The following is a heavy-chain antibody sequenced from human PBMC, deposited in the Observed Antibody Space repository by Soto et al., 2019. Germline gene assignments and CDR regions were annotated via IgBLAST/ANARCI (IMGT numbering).Heavy chain of an antibody. CDR1: GGSISSSNW. V-gene: IGHV4-4*02. Sequence: SETLSLTCAASGGSISSSNWWSWVRQPPGKGLEWIGEIYHSGSTNYNPSLKSRVTISVDKSKNQFSLKLSSVTAADTAVYYCARSGSYGGGYFAYWGQGTLVTVSS. D-gene: IGHD1-26*01. CDR3: ARSGSYGGGYFAY. J-gene: IGHJ4*02. CDR2: IYHSGST.